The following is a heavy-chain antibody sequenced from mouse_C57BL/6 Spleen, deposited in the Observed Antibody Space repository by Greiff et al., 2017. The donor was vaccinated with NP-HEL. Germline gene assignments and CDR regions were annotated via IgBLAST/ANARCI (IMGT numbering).Heavy chain of an antibody. Sequence: DVKLVESGGGLVKPGGSLKLSCAASGFTFSSYAMSWVRQTPEKRLEWVATISDGGSYTYYPDNVQGRFTISRDNAKNNLYLQMSHLKSEDTAMYYCARDNAVEYFDYWGQGTTLTVSS. D-gene: IGHD1-1*01. J-gene: IGHJ2*01. V-gene: IGHV5-4*01. CDR1: GFTFSSYA. CDR2: ISDGGSYT. CDR3: ARDNAVEYFDY.